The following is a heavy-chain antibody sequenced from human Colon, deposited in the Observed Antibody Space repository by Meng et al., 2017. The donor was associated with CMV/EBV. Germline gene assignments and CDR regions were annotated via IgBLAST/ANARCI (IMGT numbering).Heavy chain of an antibody. J-gene: IGHJ4*02. CDR3: ARMEKYQLPAYFFDS. D-gene: IGHD2-2*01. CDR2: VFSRGST. V-gene: IGHV4-61*08. Sequence: GSLRLSCTVSGGSVDNTDYYWNWIRQPPGKGLEWIGYVFSRGSTSYNPSLESRVIISLDTSKNQFSLRLNSVTAADTATYYCARMEKYQLPAYFFDSWDQGTQVTVS. CDR1: GGSVDNTDYY.